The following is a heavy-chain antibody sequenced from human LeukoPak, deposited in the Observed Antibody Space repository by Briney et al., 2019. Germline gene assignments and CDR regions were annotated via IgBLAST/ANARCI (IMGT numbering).Heavy chain of an antibody. CDR3: ARSKVTYYYDAGGYYYFDY. CDR1: GGSITGSY. CDR2: IYYSGTT. D-gene: IGHD3-22*01. J-gene: IGHJ4*02. V-gene: IGHV4-59*01. Sequence: PSETLSLTCSVSGGSITGSYWSWIRQSPGKGLEWIGHIYYSGTTTYSPSLRSRVTISVDTSNKQFSLKLRSVTAADTAVYYCARSKVTYYYDAGGYYYFDYWGQGALVTVSS.